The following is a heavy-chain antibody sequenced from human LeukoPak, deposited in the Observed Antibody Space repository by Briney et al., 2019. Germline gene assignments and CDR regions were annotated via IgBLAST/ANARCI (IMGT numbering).Heavy chain of an antibody. Sequence: PRDTLTLSCTASGFTFSGSTITWVRQASGKGLEWVGRIRSKADNYATAYAASVRGRCTISRDDSKNTAYLQLNSLKTEDTAVYYCTQSNYWGQGALVTVSS. V-gene: IGHV3-73*01. CDR3: TQSNY. J-gene: IGHJ4*02. CDR2: IRSKADNYAT. CDR1: GFTFSGST.